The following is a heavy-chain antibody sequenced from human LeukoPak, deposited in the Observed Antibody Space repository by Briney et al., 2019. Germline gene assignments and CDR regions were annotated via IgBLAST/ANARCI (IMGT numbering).Heavy chain of an antibody. CDR3: ARYRTAYVKLYC. Sequence: GDSLQISGESSDSSIVNYRCRWRRQLPRKGLEWMGIIYPGDSDTTYSPSFQGQVTISADKSIDPAYLQWSRRKASDTPMSSCARYRTAYVKLYCWGQGTLVTVSS. CDR2: IYPGDSDT. V-gene: IGHV5-51*01. CDR1: DSSIVNYR. J-gene: IGHJ4*02. D-gene: IGHD2-21*01.